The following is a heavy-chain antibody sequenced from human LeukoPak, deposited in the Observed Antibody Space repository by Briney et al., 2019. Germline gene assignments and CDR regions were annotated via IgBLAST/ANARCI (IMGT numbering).Heavy chain of an antibody. CDR2: INSDGSST. D-gene: IGHD3-9*01. Sequence: GGSLRLSCAASGFTFSSYWMHWVRQAPGKGLVWVSHINSDGSSTSYADSVKGRFTISRDNAKNTLYLQMISLRAEDTAVYYCASFNFDWLSLFDYWGQGTLVTVSS. V-gene: IGHV3-74*01. CDR1: GFTFSSYW. CDR3: ASFNFDWLSLFDY. J-gene: IGHJ4*02.